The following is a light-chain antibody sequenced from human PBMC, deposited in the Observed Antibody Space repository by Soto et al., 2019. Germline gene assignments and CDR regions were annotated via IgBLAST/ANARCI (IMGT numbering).Light chain of an antibody. V-gene: IGKV1-9*01. J-gene: IGKJ4*01. CDR2: AAS. Sequence: DIQLTQSPSFLSASVGDGVTITCRASQGISNYLAWYQQRPGKAPKLLIYAASTLQSGVPSRFSGSGSGTEYTLTISSLKPEDFAVYFCQQFNSYPTFGGGTKVEIK. CDR1: QGISNY. CDR3: QQFNSYPT.